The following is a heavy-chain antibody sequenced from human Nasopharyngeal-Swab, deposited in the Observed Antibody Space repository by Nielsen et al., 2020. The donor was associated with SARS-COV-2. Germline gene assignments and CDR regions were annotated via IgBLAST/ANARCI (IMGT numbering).Heavy chain of an antibody. V-gene: IGHV1-24*01. Sequence: WVRQAPGQGIEWMGGFDPEDGETIYVQKFQGRVTMTEDTSTDTAYMELSSLRSEDTAVYYCATVEISGKGAYYYYMDVWGKGTTVTVSS. D-gene: IGHD3-10*01. CDR2: FDPEDGET. CDR3: ATVEISGKGAYYYYMDV. J-gene: IGHJ6*03.